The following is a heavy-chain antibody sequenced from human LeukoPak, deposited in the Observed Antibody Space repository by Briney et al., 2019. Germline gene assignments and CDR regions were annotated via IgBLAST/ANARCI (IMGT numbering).Heavy chain of an antibody. D-gene: IGHD2-15*01. CDR1: GGSISSYY. CDR3: VTLTYCSGGSCFPKYFQH. V-gene: IGHV4-59*08. Sequence: PSETLSLTCTVSGGSISSYYWSWIRQPPGKGLEWIGYIYYSGSTNHNPSLKSRVTISVDTSKNQFSLKLSSVTAADTAVYYCVTLTYCSGGSCFPKYFQHWGQGTLVAVSS. J-gene: IGHJ1*01. CDR2: IYYSGST.